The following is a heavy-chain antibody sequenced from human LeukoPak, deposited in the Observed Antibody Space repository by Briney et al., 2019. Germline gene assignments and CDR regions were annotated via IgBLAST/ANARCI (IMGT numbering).Heavy chain of an antibody. CDR2: ISAYNGNT. Sequence: ASVKVSCKASGYTFTSYGISWVRQAPGQGLEWMGWISAYNGNTNCAQKLQGRVTMTTDTSTSTAYMELRSLRSDDTAVYYCARDQLRFLEWLPTKGLCDYWGQGTLVTVSS. V-gene: IGHV1-18*01. J-gene: IGHJ4*02. CDR3: ARDQLRFLEWLPTKGLCDY. D-gene: IGHD3-3*01. CDR1: GYTFTSYG.